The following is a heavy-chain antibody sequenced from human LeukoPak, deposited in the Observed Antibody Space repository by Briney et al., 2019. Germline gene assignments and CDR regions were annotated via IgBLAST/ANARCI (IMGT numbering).Heavy chain of an antibody. CDR3: LAGYYYYYMDV. CDR1: GFTFNYYW. Sequence: GGSLRLSCAASGFTFNYYWMHWVRQAPGKGLVWVARTNTHGTSANYADSVKGRFIISRDNANNTLYLQMNGLRDEDTGVYYALAGYYYYYMDVWGKGTTVTVSS. J-gene: IGHJ6*03. D-gene: IGHD6-13*01. CDR2: TNTHGTSA. V-gene: IGHV3-74*01.